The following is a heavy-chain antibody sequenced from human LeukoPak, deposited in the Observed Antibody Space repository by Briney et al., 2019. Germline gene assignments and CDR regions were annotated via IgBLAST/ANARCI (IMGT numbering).Heavy chain of an antibody. D-gene: IGHD2-2*02. J-gene: IGHJ4*02. Sequence: SVNVSCKASGGTFSSYAISWVRQAPGQGLEWMGGIIPIFGTANYAQKFQGRVTITTDESTSTAYMELSSLRSEDTAVYYCARNRGQPLLYPFDYWGQGTLVTVSS. V-gene: IGHV1-69*05. CDR2: IIPIFGTA. CDR1: GGTFSSYA. CDR3: ARNRGQPLLYPFDY.